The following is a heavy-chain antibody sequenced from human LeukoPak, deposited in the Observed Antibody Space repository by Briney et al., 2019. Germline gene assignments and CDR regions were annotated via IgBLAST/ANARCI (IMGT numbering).Heavy chain of an antibody. CDR3: ARPGRADAFDI. CDR1: GFXFSGYW. CDR2: IKQDGSEK. J-gene: IGHJ3*02. Sequence: GGSLRLSCAASGFXFSGYWMNWVRQAPGKGLEWVANIKQDGSEKYYVHSVKGRFTISRDNAKNSLYLQMNRLRAEDTAVYYCARPGRADAFDIWGQGTMVTVSS. V-gene: IGHV3-7*04.